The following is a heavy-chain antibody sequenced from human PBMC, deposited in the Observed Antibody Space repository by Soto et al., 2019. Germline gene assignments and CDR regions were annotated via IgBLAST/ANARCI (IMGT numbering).Heavy chain of an antibody. J-gene: IGHJ4*02. CDR3: AKDRYYDSSGYPTFEYYFDY. Sequence: GGSLRLSCAASGFTFSSYGMHWVRQAPGKGLEWVAVISYDGSNKYYADSVKGRFTISRDNSKNTLYLQMNSLRAEDTAVYYCAKDRYYDSSGYPTFEYYFDYWGQGTLVTVSS. V-gene: IGHV3-30*18. CDR2: ISYDGSNK. D-gene: IGHD3-22*01. CDR1: GFTFSSYG.